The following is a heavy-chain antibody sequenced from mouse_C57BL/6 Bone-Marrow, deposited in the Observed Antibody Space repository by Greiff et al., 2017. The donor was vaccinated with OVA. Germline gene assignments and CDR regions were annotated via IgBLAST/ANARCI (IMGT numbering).Heavy chain of an antibody. CDR3: ARSNWDYFDY. D-gene: IGHD4-1*02. V-gene: IGHV5-17*01. CDR2: ISSGSSTI. J-gene: IGHJ2*01. Sequence: EVQLVESGGGLVKPGGSLKLSCAASGFTFSDYGMHWVRQAPEKGLEWVAYISSGSSTIYYADTVKGRFTIARDNATNTLFLQMTSLRSEDAAMYYCARSNWDYFDYWGQGTTLTVSS. CDR1: GFTFSDYG.